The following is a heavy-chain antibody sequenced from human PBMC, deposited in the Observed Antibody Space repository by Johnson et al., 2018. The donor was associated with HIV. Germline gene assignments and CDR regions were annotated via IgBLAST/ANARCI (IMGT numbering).Heavy chain of an antibody. Sequence: QMLLVESGGGVVQPGGSLRLSCAASGFTFSDYYMSWIRQAPGKGLEWVSYISSSGSTIYYADSVKGRFTISRDNAKNSLYLQMNSLRAEDTAVYYCARPRTGSDAFDIWGQGTMVTVSS. V-gene: IGHV3-11*04. CDR2: ISSSGSTI. J-gene: IGHJ3*02. D-gene: IGHD7-27*01. CDR3: ARPRTGSDAFDI. CDR1: GFTFSDYY.